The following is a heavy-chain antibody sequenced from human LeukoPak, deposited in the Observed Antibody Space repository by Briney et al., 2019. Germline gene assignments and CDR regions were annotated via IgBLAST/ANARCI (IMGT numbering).Heavy chain of an antibody. CDR1: GYTFTSYD. J-gene: IGHJ4*02. Sequence: ASVKVSCKASGYTFTSYDINWVRQATGQGLEWMGWMNPNSGNTGYAQKFQGRVTITRNTSISTAYMELSSLRSEDTAVYYCARVSSSSWYGEDYWGQGTLVTVSS. V-gene: IGHV1-8*03. CDR3: ARVSSSSWYGEDY. CDR2: MNPNSGNT. D-gene: IGHD6-13*01.